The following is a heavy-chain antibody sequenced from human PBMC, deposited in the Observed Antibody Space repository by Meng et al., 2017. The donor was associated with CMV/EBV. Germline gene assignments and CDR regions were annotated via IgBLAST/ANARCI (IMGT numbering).Heavy chain of an antibody. V-gene: IGHV1-46*01. CDR2: INPSGGST. J-gene: IGHJ6*02. D-gene: IGHD1-26*01. CDR3: ARAEWELTRDYGMDV. CDR1: GYTFTSYY. Sequence: ASVKVSCKASGYTFTSYYMHWVRQAPGQGLEWMGIINPSGGSTSYAQKFQGRVTMTRDTSTSTAYMELRSLRSDDTAVYYCARAEWELTRDYGMDVWGQGTTVTVSS.